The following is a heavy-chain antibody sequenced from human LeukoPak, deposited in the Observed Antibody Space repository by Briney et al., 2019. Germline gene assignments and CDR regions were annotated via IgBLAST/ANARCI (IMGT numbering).Heavy chain of an antibody. CDR2: IYYSGST. Sequence: SETLSLTCSVSGGSISSHYWIWIRQPPGKGLEWIGYIYYSGSTKYNPSLKSRVTISVDTSKNQFSLKLSSVTAADTAVYYCARGGTTVTPGLLWFDPWGQGTLVTVSS. V-gene: IGHV4-59*11. D-gene: IGHD4-17*01. J-gene: IGHJ5*02. CDR1: GGSISSHY. CDR3: ARGGTTVTPGLLWFDP.